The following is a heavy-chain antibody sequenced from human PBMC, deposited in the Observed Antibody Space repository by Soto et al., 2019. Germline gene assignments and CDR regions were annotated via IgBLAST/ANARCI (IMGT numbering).Heavy chain of an antibody. V-gene: IGHV3-11*01. CDR1: GFTFSDHY. J-gene: IGHJ4*02. D-gene: IGHD3-3*01. CDR2: ISGSGSDI. CDR3: AGDVHYYTSDY. Sequence: QVLLVESGGGLVKPGGSLRLSCVTSGFTFSDHYMTWIRQAPGKGLEWISYISGSGSDIYYADSVKGRFTVSRDNSKNSLYLQMSSLRAEDTAVYYCAGDVHYYTSDYWGQGTLVTVSS.